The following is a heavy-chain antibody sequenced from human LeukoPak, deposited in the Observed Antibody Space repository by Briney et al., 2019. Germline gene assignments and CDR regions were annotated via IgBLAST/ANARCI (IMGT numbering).Heavy chain of an antibody. CDR2: IKSKTDGGTT. CDR3: TTDEWEPLAGFDY. Sequence: GGSLRLSCAASGFTFSNAWMSWVRQAPGKGLEWVGRIKSKTDGGTTDYAAPVKGRFTISRDDSKNTLYLQMNSLKTEDTAVYYCTTDEWEPLAGFDYWGQGTLVTVSS. V-gene: IGHV3-15*01. J-gene: IGHJ4*02. CDR1: GFTFSNAW. D-gene: IGHD1-26*01.